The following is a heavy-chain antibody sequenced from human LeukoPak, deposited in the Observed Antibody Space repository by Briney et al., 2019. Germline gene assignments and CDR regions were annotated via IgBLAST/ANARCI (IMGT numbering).Heavy chain of an antibody. J-gene: IGHJ5*02. Sequence: RPSETLSLTCTVSGGSVSSGSYYWSWIRQPPGKGLEWIGYIYYSGSTNYNPSLKSRVTISVDTSKNQFSLKLSSVTAADTAVYYCARERYSSSWYWFDPRGQGTLVTVSS. CDR3: ARERYSSSWYWFDP. D-gene: IGHD6-13*01. CDR2: IYYSGST. V-gene: IGHV4-61*01. CDR1: GGSVSSGSYY.